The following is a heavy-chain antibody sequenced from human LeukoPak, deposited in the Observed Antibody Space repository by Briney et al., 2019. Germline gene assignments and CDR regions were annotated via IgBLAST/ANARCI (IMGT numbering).Heavy chain of an antibody. CDR3: AKFGRQSVTYDAVDI. V-gene: IGHV3-23*01. D-gene: IGHD1-26*01. Sequence: PGGSLRLSCAASGFTFSNYAMSWVRQAPGKGLEWVSTISGSGGATYYADSVKGRFTISRDNSKNTLYLQMNSLRAEDTAIYYCAKFGRQSVTYDAVDIWGQGTMVTVSS. CDR2: ISGSGGAT. J-gene: IGHJ3*02. CDR1: GFTFSNYA.